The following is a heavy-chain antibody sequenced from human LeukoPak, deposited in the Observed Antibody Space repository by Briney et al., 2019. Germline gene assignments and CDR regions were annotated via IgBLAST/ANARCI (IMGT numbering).Heavy chain of an antibody. CDR2: VNRDGSET. CDR3: ARNNGMDV. Sequence: GGSLSLSCAASGFTLSSYWMSWVRQVPGRGPEWVANVNRDGSETYYLDSVKGRFTISKDNAKNSLYLQMNSLRAEDTALYHCARNNGMDVWGQGTTVIVSS. V-gene: IGHV3-7*03. J-gene: IGHJ6*02. CDR1: GFTLSSYW.